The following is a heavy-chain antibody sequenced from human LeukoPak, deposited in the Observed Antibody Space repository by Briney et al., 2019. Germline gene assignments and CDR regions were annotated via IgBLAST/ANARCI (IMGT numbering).Heavy chain of an antibody. CDR2: MSSSTSYI. D-gene: IGHD1-26*01. CDR3: ARELPYSESCSRDY. J-gene: IGHJ4*02. CDR1: GFTFSSYN. Sequence: GESLRLSCAASGFTFSSYNMNWVRQAPGKGLEWVSSMSSSTSYIYYEDSVKGRFTIYRDTAKNLLYLQMNSLRAEDTAVYYCARELPYSESCSRDYWGQGTLVTVTS. V-gene: IGHV3-21*01.